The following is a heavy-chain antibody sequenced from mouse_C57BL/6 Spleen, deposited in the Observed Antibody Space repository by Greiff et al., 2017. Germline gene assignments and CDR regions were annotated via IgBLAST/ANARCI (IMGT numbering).Heavy chain of an antibody. D-gene: IGHD2-4*01. CDR3: ARGGYYDPWYFDV. CDR1: GYTFTSYW. V-gene: IGHV1-72*01. CDR2: IDPNSGGT. J-gene: IGHJ1*03. Sequence: QSCTASGYTFTSYWMHWVKQRPGRGLEWIGRIDPNSGGTKYNEKFKSKATLTVDKPSSTAYMQLSSLTSEDSAVYYCARGGYYDPWYFDVWGTGTTVTVSS.